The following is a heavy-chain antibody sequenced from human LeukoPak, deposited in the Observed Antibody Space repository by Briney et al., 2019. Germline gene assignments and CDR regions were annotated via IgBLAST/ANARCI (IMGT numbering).Heavy chain of an antibody. J-gene: IGHJ5*02. D-gene: IGHD3/OR15-3a*01. CDR2: IYYSGST. CDR1: GGSINSYY. Sequence: SETLSLTCTVSGGSINSYYWSWIRQPPGKGLEWIGYIYYSGSTNYNPSLKSRVTISVDTSKNQFSLKLSSVTAADTAVYYCARGVRGLDGFSFDPWGQGTLVTVSS. V-gene: IGHV4-59*01. CDR3: ARGVRGLDGFSFDP.